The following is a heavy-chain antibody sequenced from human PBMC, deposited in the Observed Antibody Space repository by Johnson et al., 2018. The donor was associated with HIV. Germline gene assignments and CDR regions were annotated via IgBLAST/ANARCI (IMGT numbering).Heavy chain of an antibody. Sequence: VQLVESGGGLVQPGRSLRLSCAASGFTFDDYAMHWVRQAPGKGLEWVSRISWKSGTIIYADSVKGRFSISRDNAKNALYLQMNSLRAEDTALYYCARRGGSGWSAFDIWGQGTIVTVSS. D-gene: IGHD6-19*01. CDR1: GFTFDDYA. CDR2: ISWKSGTI. CDR3: ARRGGSGWSAFDI. J-gene: IGHJ3*02. V-gene: IGHV3-9*01.